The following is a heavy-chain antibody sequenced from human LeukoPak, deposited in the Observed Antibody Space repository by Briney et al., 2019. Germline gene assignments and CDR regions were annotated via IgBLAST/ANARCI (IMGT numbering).Heavy chain of an antibody. CDR1: GFTFNNYW. D-gene: IGHD3-22*01. CDR2: ISYDGTNK. CDR3: ARDPYYYDTTVGY. Sequence: GGSLRLSCAASGFTFNNYWMGWVRQAPGKGLEWVAVISYDGTNKYYADSVKGRFTISRDNSKNTLYLQMNSLRAEDTAVYYCARDPYYYDTTVGYWGQGTLVTVSS. V-gene: IGHV3-30*03. J-gene: IGHJ4*02.